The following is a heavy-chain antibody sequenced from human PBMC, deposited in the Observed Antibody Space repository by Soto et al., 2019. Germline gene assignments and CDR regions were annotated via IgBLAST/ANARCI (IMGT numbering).Heavy chain of an antibody. V-gene: IGHV4-59*12. CDR3: ARDGGQCLVSFDY. D-gene: IGHD6-19*01. Sequence: QVQLQESGAGLVTPSETLSLTCTVSGGSSSSYYWSLIRQPPGKGLEWIGYVYFSGSTTYNPSLKSRVTRSVDTSMNQLSLKLTSGTAADTAVYYCARDGGQCLVSFDYWGQGTLVTFSS. CDR1: GGSSSSYY. CDR2: VYFSGST. J-gene: IGHJ4*02.